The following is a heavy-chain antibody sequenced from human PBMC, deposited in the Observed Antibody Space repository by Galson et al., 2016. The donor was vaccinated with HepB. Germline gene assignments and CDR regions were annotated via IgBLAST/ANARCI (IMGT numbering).Heavy chain of an antibody. CDR1: GYTFTSHS. Sequence: SVKVSCKASGYTFTSHSMHWVRQAPGQGLEWMGIINPIGGSTSYPQKFQGRITMTSDTSTSTVYMELRNLRSEDTAVYYCARECIIVNIYLFNYGLDGWGQGTTGT. J-gene: IGHJ6*02. D-gene: IGHD2/OR15-2a*01. CDR2: INPIGGST. CDR3: ARECIIVNIYLFNYGLDG. V-gene: IGHV1-46*01.